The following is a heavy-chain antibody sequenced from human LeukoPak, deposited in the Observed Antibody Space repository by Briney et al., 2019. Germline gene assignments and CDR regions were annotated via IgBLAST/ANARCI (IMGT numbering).Heavy chain of an antibody. Sequence: GALRLSCAASGFTFSNFDMTWVRPAPGKGLEWLSYIDSSGTVRYYADSVNRRFTISRDNAKNSLHLQMGSLRAEDTAVYYCARETRGGTYRYNFLDYWGRGTLVTVSS. CDR2: IDSSGTVR. D-gene: IGHD3-16*02. CDR1: GFTFSNFD. CDR3: ARETRGGTYRYNFLDY. V-gene: IGHV3-48*03. J-gene: IGHJ4*02.